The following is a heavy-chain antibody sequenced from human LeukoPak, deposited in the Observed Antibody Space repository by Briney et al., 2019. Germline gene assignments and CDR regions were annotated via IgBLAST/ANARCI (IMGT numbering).Heavy chain of an antibody. CDR3: AKGNTMVRGPKGAFDI. V-gene: IGHV3-23*01. CDR2: ISGSGGST. Sequence: GGSLRLSCAASGFTFSSYAMSWVRQAPGKGLEWVSAISGSGGSTYYADSVKGRFSISRDNSKNTLYLQMNSLRAEDTAVYYCAKGNTMVRGPKGAFDIWGQGTMVTVSS. D-gene: IGHD3-10*01. J-gene: IGHJ3*02. CDR1: GFTFSSYA.